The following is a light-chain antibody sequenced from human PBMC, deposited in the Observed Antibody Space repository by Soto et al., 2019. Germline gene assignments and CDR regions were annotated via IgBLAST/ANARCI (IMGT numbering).Light chain of an antibody. Sequence: QSALTQPASVSGSPGQSITISCTGTSSDDGGYNYVSWYQQHPGKAPKLMIYDVSNRPSGVSNRFSGSKYGNTASLTISGLQAEDEADYYCSSYTSSSTLVVFGGGTKVTVL. V-gene: IGLV2-14*01. J-gene: IGLJ2*01. CDR3: SSYTSSSTLVV. CDR2: DVS. CDR1: SSDDGGYNY.